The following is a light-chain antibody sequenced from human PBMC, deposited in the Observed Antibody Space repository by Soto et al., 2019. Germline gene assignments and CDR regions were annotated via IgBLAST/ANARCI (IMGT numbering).Light chain of an antibody. Sequence: QSALTQPASVSGSPGQSITISCTGTSSDVGGYNYVSWYQQQAGKAPKLIIHEVSNRPSGVSNRFSGSKSGNTASLTISGLQAADEADYYCDSYTSSRAYVFGIGTKLTVL. V-gene: IGLV2-14*01. CDR1: SSDVGGYNY. CDR2: EVS. J-gene: IGLJ1*01. CDR3: DSYTSSRAYV.